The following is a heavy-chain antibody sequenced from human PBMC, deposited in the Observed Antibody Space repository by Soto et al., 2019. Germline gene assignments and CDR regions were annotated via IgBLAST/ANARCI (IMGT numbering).Heavy chain of an antibody. D-gene: IGHD3-22*01. V-gene: IGHV1-18*01. CDR2: ISAYNGNT. Sequence: GASVKVSCKASGYTFTSYGISWVRQAPGQGLEWMGWISAYNGNTNYAQKLQGRVTMTTDTSTSTAYMELRSLRSDDTAVFYCARVDTMIVVSYWWFAPWGQGTLVTVSP. CDR1: GYTFTSYG. CDR3: ARVDTMIVVSYWWFAP. J-gene: IGHJ5*02.